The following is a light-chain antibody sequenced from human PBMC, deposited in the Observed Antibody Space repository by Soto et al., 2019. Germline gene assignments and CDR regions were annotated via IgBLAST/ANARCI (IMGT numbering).Light chain of an antibody. CDR1: SSDVGGYNY. J-gene: IGLJ2*01. CDR2: EVS. CDR3: SSYAGSNNPVV. V-gene: IGLV2-8*01. Sequence: QSALTQPPSASGSPGPSVTISCTGTSSDVGGYNYVSWYQQHPGKAPKLMIYEVSKRPSGVPDRFSGSKSGNTASLTVSGLQAEDEADYYCSSYAGSNNPVVFGGGTKLTVL.